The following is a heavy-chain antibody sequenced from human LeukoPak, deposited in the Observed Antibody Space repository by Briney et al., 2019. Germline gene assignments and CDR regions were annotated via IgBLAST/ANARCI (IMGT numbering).Heavy chain of an antibody. D-gene: IGHD3-3*01. CDR2: INHSGST. V-gene: IGHV4-34*01. CDR3: ARGRSGDFDY. CDR1: GGSFSGYY. Sequence: SETLSLTCAVHGGSFSGYYWSWIRQPPGKGLEWIGEINHSGSTNYNPSLKSRVTISVDTSKNQFSLKLSSVTAADTAVYYCARGRSGDFDYWGQGTLVTVSS. J-gene: IGHJ4*02.